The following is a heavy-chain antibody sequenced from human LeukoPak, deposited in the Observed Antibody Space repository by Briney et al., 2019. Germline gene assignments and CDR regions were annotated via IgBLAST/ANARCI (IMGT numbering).Heavy chain of an antibody. V-gene: IGHV3-48*04. CDR3: AREAEAHTNYYYGMDV. D-gene: IGHD1-14*01. Sequence: PGGSLRLRCGASGFTVSTFYMNWVRQAPGKGLEWVSLICRRSAMKRFADSVKGRFTIPRDNAKNSLYLQMDTLRAEDTGVYYCAREAEAHTNYYYGMDVWGQGTTVTVSS. CDR2: ICRRSAMK. J-gene: IGHJ6*02. CDR1: GFTVSTFY.